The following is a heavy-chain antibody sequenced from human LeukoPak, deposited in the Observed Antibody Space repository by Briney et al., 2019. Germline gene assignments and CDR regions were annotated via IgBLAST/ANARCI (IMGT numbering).Heavy chain of an antibody. D-gene: IGHD6-19*01. J-gene: IGHJ4*02. CDR3: ARHSTISCWNQAGFDY. CDR1: GYTFTNFW. CDR2: IYPGDSET. V-gene: IGHV5-51*01. Sequence: GGPLQISCKGSGYTFTNFWIAWVRQMPGKGLQWMGIIYPGDSETKYSPSFQGQVTISADKSISTSYLQWSSLQASDTAMSYCARHSTISCWNQAGFDYWGQGTLVTVSS.